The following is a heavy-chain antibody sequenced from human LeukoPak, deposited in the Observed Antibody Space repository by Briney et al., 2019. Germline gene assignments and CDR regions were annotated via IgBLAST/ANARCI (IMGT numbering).Heavy chain of an antibody. J-gene: IGHJ5*02. V-gene: IGHV4-61*02. D-gene: IGHD6-6*01. CDR2: IYTSGST. Sequence: PSETLALTCTVSGGSISSGSYYWSWIRQPAGKGLEWIGRIYTSGSTNYNPSLKSRVTISVDTSKNQFSLKLSSVTAADTAVYYCARDSAARRGWFDPWGQGTLVTVSS. CDR1: GGSISSGSYY. CDR3: ARDSAARRGWFDP.